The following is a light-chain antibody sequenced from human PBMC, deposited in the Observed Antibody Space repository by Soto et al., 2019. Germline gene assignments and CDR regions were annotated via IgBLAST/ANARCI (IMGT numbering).Light chain of an antibody. Sequence: DIQMTQSPSSLSASVGDRVTITCRASQSINTYLNWYQQKPGKAPNLLIYAAANLQSGVPSRFSGSGSGTDFTLTISSLQTEDIATYYCQQSDGTPMYTFGPGTKLEIK. J-gene: IGKJ2*01. CDR1: QSINTY. V-gene: IGKV1-39*01. CDR3: QQSDGTPMYT. CDR2: AAA.